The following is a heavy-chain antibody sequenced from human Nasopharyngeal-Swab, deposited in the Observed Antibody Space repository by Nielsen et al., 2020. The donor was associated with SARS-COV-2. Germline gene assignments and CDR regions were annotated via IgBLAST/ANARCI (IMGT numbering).Heavy chain of an antibody. J-gene: IGHJ4*02. D-gene: IGHD5-18*01. CDR1: GYTFTSYD. Sequence: ASVKVSCTASGYTFTSYDINWVRQATGQGLEWTGWMNPNSGNTGYAQKFQGRVTMTRNTSISTAYMELSSLRSEDTAVYYCARAGKIQLWFNSLYYFDYWGQGTLVTVSS. CDR3: ARAGKIQLWFNSLYYFDY. V-gene: IGHV1-8*01. CDR2: MNPNSGNT.